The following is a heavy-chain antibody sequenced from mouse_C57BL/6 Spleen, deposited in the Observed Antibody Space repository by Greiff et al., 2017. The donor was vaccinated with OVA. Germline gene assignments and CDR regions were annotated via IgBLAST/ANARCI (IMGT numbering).Heavy chain of an antibody. Sequence: QVQLQQSGPGLVQPSQSLSITCTVSGFSLTSYGVHWVRQSPGKGLEWLGVIWRGGSTDYNAAFMSRLSITKDNSKSQVFFKMNRLQADDTAIYYCAKGDYSNDYYAMDYWGQGTSVTVSS. D-gene: IGHD2-5*01. CDR3: AKGDYSNDYYAMDY. V-gene: IGHV2-5*01. J-gene: IGHJ4*01. CDR1: GFSLTSYG. CDR2: IWRGGST.